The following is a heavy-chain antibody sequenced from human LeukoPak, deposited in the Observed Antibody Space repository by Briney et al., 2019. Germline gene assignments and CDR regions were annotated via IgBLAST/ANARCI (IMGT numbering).Heavy chain of an antibody. D-gene: IGHD3-22*01. CDR2: ISGSGGST. Sequence: PGRSLRLSCAASGFTFSSYAMSWVPKAPGKGPEWVSGISGSGGSTYYTDSVKGRFTISRDNSKNTLYLQMTSLRAEDTAVYYCAKDQVWIVVGSFDYWGQGTLVTVSS. J-gene: IGHJ4*02. CDR1: GFTFSSYA. CDR3: AKDQVWIVVGSFDY. V-gene: IGHV3-23*01.